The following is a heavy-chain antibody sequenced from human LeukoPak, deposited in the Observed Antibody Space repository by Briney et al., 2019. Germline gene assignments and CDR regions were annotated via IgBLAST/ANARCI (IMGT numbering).Heavy chain of an antibody. Sequence: PGGSLRLSCAASGFTFSSYAMSWVRQAPGKGLEWVSAISGSGGSTYYADSVKGRFTISRDNSKNTLYLQMNSLRAEDTAVYYCANSIGRMVRAVMVLYWGQGTLVTVSS. CDR3: ANSIGRMVRAVMVLY. D-gene: IGHD3-10*01. V-gene: IGHV3-23*01. J-gene: IGHJ4*02. CDR1: GFTFSSYA. CDR2: ISGSGGST.